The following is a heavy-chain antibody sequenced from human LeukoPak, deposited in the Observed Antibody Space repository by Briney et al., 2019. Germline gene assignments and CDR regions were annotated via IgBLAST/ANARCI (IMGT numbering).Heavy chain of an antibody. V-gene: IGHV4-38-2*02. CDR3: ARAGTYSSSYLMSY. Sequence: PSETLSLTCTVSGYSISSGYYWGWIRQPPGKGLEWIGSIYHSGSTYYNPSLKSRVTISVDTSKNQFSLKLSSVTAADTAVYYCARAGTYSSSYLMSYWGQGTLVTVSS. CDR2: IYHSGST. J-gene: IGHJ4*02. CDR1: GYSISSGYY. D-gene: IGHD6-13*01.